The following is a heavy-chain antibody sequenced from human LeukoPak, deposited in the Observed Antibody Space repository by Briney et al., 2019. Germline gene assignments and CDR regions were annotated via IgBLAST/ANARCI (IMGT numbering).Heavy chain of an antibody. CDR3: ARGRSAVAGTFDY. CDR2: IYHSGST. CDR1: GGSISSSNW. V-gene: IGHV4-4*02. D-gene: IGHD6-19*01. Sequence: SGTLSLTCAVSGGSISSSNWWSWVRPPPGKGLEWIGEIYHSGSTNYNPSLKSRVTISVDKSKNQFSLKLSSVTAADTAVYYCARGRSAVAGTFDYWGQGTLVTVSS. J-gene: IGHJ4*02.